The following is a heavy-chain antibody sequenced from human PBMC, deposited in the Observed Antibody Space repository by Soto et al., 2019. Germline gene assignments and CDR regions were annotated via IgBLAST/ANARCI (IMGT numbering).Heavy chain of an antibody. CDR2: IGWNSGSI. Sequence: QTGGSLRLSCVVSGFTYHDYAMHWVRQVPGKGLEWVSGIGWNSGSIGYADSVKGRFTISRDNAKNSLYLQMNSLRAEDSALYYCATQREADITTRKHFDYWGQGTLVTVSS. CDR3: ATQREADITTRKHFDY. J-gene: IGHJ4*02. V-gene: IGHV3-9*01. CDR1: GFTYHDYA. D-gene: IGHD6-6*01.